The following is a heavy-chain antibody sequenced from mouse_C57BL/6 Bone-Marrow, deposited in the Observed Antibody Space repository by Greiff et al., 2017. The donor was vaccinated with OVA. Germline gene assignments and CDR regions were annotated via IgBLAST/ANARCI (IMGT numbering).Heavy chain of an antibody. CDR1: GFSLTSYG. V-gene: IGHV2-2*01. J-gene: IGHJ4*01. CDR3: ARPVITSAMDY. D-gene: IGHD1-1*01. CDR2: IWSGGST. Sequence: QVQLKESGPGLVQPSQSLSITCTVSGFSLTSYGVHWVRQSPGKGLEWLGVIWSGGSTDYNAAFISRLSISKDNSKSQVFFKMNSQQADDTAIYYCARPVITSAMDYWGQGTSVTVSS.